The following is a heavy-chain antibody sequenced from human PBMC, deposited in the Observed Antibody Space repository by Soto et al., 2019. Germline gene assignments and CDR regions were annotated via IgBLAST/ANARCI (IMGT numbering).Heavy chain of an antibody. J-gene: IGHJ4*02. V-gene: IGHV3-23*01. Sequence: GGSLRLSCAASGFTFSSYVMSWVRQAPGKGLEWVSAISGSGGSTYYADSVKGRFTISRDNSKNTLYLQMNSLRAEDTAVYYCAKDWEYYDSSGYYYYWGQGTLVTVSS. D-gene: IGHD3-22*01. CDR3: AKDWEYYDSSGYYYY. CDR2: ISGSGGST. CDR1: GFTFSSYV.